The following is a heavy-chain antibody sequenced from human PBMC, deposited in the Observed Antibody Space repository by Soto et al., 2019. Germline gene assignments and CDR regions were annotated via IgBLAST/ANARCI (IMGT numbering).Heavy chain of an antibody. Sequence: EVQVVESGGGLVKPGGSLPLSCHFTFSLSSMTWVRQAPGKGLEWVASISSGAAYIQYADSVQGRFTISRDNAKSSVSLQMSSLRVEDTAVYFCTRDEGGSYDSWFHPWGQGTQVTVSA. CDR1: TFSLSS. D-gene: IGHD1-26*01. CDR3: TRDEGGSYDSWFHP. V-gene: IGHV3-21*01. CDR2: ISSGAAYI. J-gene: IGHJ5*02.